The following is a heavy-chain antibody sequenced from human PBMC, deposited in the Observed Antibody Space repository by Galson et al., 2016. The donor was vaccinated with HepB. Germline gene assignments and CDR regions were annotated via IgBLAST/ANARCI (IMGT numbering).Heavy chain of an antibody. CDR2: ISATGTQT. CDR3: ASGASVLGDH. D-gene: IGHD3-10*01. V-gene: IGHV3-23*01. J-gene: IGHJ4*02. Sequence: SLRLSCAGSGFTFSRYPINWVRQAPGKGLEWVSGISATGTQTDYKYNVRGRFTISRDNSKNTVYLQINSLTTEDTGVYYCASGASVLGDHWGQGASVTVSS. CDR1: GFTFSRYP.